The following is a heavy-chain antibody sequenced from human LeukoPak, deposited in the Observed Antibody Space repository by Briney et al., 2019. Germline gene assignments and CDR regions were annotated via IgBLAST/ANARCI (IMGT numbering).Heavy chain of an antibody. Sequence: GGSLRLSCAASGFTFSSYSMNWVRQAPGKGLEWVSSISSSSSYIYYADSVKGRFTISRDNAKKSLYLQMNSLRAEDTAVYYCARDSVGDYELDLWGQGTLVTVSS. V-gene: IGHV3-21*01. J-gene: IGHJ5*02. CDR1: GFTFSSYS. CDR3: ARDSVGDYELDL. D-gene: IGHD4-17*01. CDR2: ISSSSSYI.